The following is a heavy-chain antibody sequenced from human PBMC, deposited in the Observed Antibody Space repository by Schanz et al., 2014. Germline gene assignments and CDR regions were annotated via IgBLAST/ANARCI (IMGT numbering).Heavy chain of an antibody. Sequence: EVQLVESGGGLVQPGGSLRLSCTASGFTFSSYSMNWVRQAPGKGLEWVSYVSRSTPDIYYADSVKGRFTISSDSSKNTLYLQMSSLRADDTAVYYCAKAADWPVTRFDPWGQGTLXTVSS. CDR1: GFTFSSYS. CDR2: VSRSTPDI. J-gene: IGHJ5*02. V-gene: IGHV3-48*01. D-gene: IGHD3-9*01. CDR3: AKAADWPVTRFDP.